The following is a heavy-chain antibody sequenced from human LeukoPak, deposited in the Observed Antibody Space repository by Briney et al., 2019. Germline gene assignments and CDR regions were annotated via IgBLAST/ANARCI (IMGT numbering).Heavy chain of an antibody. D-gene: IGHD2-15*01. CDR1: GGSISSYY. Sequence: SETLSLTCTVSGGSISSYYWSWIRQPPGKGLEWIGYIYYSGSTNYNPSLKGRVTISVDTSKNQFSLKLSSVTAADTAVYYCASTRYCSGGSCYENEYWYFDLWGRGTLVTVSS. CDR2: IYYSGST. J-gene: IGHJ2*01. V-gene: IGHV4-59*01. CDR3: ASTRYCSGGSCYENEYWYFDL.